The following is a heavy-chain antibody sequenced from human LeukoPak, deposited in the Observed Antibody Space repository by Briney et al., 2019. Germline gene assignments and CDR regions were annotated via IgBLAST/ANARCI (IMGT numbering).Heavy chain of an antibody. J-gene: IGHJ3*02. V-gene: IGHV7-4-1*02. CDR1: GYSFNSQG. CDR2: INTNTGNP. D-gene: IGHD3-22*01. CDR3: ARGIGYYYDSSGYAAFDI. Sequence: ASVKVSCKASGYSFNSQGMNWVRQAPGQGLEWMGWINTNTGNPTYAQGFTGRFVFSLDTSVSTAYLQISSLKAEDTAVYYCARGIGYYYDSSGYAAFDIWGQGTMVTVSS.